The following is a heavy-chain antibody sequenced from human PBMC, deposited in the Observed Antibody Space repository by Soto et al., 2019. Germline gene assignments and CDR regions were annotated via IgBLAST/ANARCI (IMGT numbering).Heavy chain of an antibody. V-gene: IGHV4-59*01. D-gene: IGHD6-13*01. CDR3: ARESSSWYAQIDY. CDR2: IYYSGST. J-gene: IGHJ4*02. CDR1: GGSISSYY. Sequence: SETLSLTCTVSGGSISSYYWSWIRQPPGKGLEWIGYIYYSGSTNYNPSLKSRVTISVDTSKNQFSLKLSSVTAADTAVYYCARESSSWYAQIDYWGQGTLVTVSS.